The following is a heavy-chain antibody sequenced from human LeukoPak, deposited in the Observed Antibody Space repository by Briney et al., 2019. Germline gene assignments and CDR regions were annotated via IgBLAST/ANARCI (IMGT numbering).Heavy chain of an antibody. CDR2: INPNSGGT. D-gene: IGHD3-22*01. V-gene: IGHV1-2*06. CDR3: AGDSSGYHNWFDP. CDR1: GYTFTSYG. Sequence: GASVKVSCKASGYTFTSYGISWVRQAPGQGLEWMGRINPNSGGTNYAQKFQGRVTMTRDTSISTAYMELSRLRSDDTAVYYCAGDSSGYHNWFDPWGQGTLVTVSS. J-gene: IGHJ5*02.